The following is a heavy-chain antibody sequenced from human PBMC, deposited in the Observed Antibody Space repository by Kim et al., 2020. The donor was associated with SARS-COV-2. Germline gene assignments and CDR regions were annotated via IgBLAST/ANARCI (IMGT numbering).Heavy chain of an antibody. Sequence: YIYYADSLKGRFTISRDNARNSLYLQMNSLRAEDTGVYYCVPRGVVMDYWGQGTLVAVSS. J-gene: IGHJ4*02. CDR2: YI. D-gene: IGHD3-22*01. V-gene: IGHV3-21*01. CDR3: VPRGVVMDY.